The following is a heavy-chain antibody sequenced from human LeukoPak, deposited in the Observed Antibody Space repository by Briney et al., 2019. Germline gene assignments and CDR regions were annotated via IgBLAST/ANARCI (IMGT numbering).Heavy chain of an antibody. CDR3: ARAPQLFSSSEYYFDY. D-gene: IGHD6-6*01. Sequence: SETLSLTCTVSGGSISSSSYYWGWIRQPPGKGLEWIGSIYYSGSTYYNPSLKSRVTISVDTSKNQFSLKLSSVTAADTAVYYCARAPQLFSSSEYYFDYWGQGTLVTVSS. CDR2: IYYSGST. V-gene: IGHV4-39*07. J-gene: IGHJ4*02. CDR1: GGSISSSSYY.